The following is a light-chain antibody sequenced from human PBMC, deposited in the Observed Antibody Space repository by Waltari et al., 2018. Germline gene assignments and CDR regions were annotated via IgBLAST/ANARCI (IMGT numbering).Light chain of an antibody. CDR3: SSYVGSNNPV. CDR2: EVS. CDR1: SSDLGGYDF. V-gene: IGLV2-8*01. Sequence: QSALTQPPSASGSPGQSVTISCTGTSSDLGGYDFVSWYQHHPGKAPKLMIYEVSKRPPGCPDRFSGSKSGNTASLTVSGLQAEDEADYYCSSYVGSNNPVFGGGTKLTVL. J-gene: IGLJ2*01.